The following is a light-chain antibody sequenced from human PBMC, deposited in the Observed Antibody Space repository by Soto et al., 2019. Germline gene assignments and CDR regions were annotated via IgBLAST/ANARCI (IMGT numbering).Light chain of an antibody. Sequence: EVVMTPSSPTVSVFPGEGVTLSCRASQTISTDLAWYQQKPGQAPRLLIYGASTRATGVPDRFSGGGSGTEFTLTISSLQSEDFAFYYSQQNNKWPQVTFGGGTNLDIK. CDR1: QTISTD. CDR2: GAS. V-gene: IGKV3-15*01. J-gene: IGKJ4*01. CDR3: QQNNKWPQVT.